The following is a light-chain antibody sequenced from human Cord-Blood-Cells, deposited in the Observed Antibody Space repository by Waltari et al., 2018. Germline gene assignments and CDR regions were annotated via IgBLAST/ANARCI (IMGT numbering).Light chain of an antibody. V-gene: IGKV3-20*01. CDR3: QQYGSSYT. J-gene: IGKJ2*01. Sequence: DTVLTQSPGTLSLSPGERATLSCRASQSVSSSYLAWYQQKPGQAPRLLIYGASSRATGIPDRFSGSGSETDFTLTISRLEPEDFAVYYCQQYGSSYTFGQGTKLEIK. CDR2: GAS. CDR1: QSVSSSY.